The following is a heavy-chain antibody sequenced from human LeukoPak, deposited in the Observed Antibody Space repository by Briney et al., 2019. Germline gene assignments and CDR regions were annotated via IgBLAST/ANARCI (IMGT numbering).Heavy chain of an antibody. V-gene: IGHV3-23*01. D-gene: IGHD3-10*01. CDR2: LSAGGDST. Sequence: GRSLRLSCTASGSTFSSYAMSWVPEAPGKGLEYVSTLSAGGDSTFCADATKGRYAISRDNSRNTVYLQMNSLRVEDTAVYYCARGGGLLWLGEYPNCFDTWGQGTLVTVSS. CDR1: GSTFSSYA. J-gene: IGHJ5*02. CDR3: ARGGGLLWLGEYPNCFDT.